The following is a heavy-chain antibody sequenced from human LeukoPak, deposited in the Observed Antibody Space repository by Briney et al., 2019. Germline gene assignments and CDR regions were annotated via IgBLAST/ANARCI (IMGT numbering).Heavy chain of an antibody. D-gene: IGHD4-17*01. CDR2: IRYDGSNK. CDR3: ARHDYGDYGPFGFDY. CDR1: GFTFSSYE. J-gene: IGHJ4*02. V-gene: IGHV3-30*02. Sequence: GGSLRLSCAASGFTFSSYEMTWVRQAPGKGLEWVAFIRYDGSNKYYADSVKGRFTISRDNSKNTLYLQMNSLRAEDTAVYYCARHDYGDYGPFGFDYWGQGTLVTVSS.